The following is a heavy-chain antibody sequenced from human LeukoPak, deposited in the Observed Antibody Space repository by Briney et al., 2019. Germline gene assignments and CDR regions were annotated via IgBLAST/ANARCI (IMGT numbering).Heavy chain of an antibody. CDR2: ISSSSSYI. Sequence: GGSLRLSCAASGFFFITSAMRWVRQAPGKGLEWVSSISSSSSYIYYADSVKGRFTISRDNAKNSLYLQMNSLRAEDTAVYYCARGHDFWSGYYYYYYMDVWGKGTTVTVSS. CDR1: GFFFITSA. V-gene: IGHV3-21*01. J-gene: IGHJ6*03. D-gene: IGHD3-3*01. CDR3: ARGHDFWSGYYYYYYMDV.